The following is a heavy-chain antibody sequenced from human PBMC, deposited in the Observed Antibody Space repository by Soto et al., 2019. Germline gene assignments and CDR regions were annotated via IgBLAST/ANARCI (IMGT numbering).Heavy chain of an antibody. CDR3: ARRHLKPPAHSSGRNLLIDY. CDR1: GGSISSSRYY. CDR2: IYCSGST. V-gene: IGHV4-39*01. J-gene: IGHJ4*02. Sequence: PSETLSLTCTVAGGSISSSRYYWVWIRQPPGKGLEWIGSIYCSGSTYYNPSLKSRVTTSVDTSQNQFSLKLSSVTAADTAVYYCARRHLKPPAHSSGRNLLIDYWGQGTLVTVSS. D-gene: IGHD6-19*01.